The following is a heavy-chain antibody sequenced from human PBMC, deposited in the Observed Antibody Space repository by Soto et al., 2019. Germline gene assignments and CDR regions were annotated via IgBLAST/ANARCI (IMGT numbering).Heavy chain of an antibody. V-gene: IGHV3-30*18. CDR1: GFTFSSYG. J-gene: IGHJ4*02. D-gene: IGHD6-6*01. Sequence: GGSLRLSCAASGFTFSSYGMHWVRQAPGKGLEWVAVISYDGSNKYYADSVKGRFTISRDNSKNTLYLQMNSLRAEDTAVYYCAKDRLKEDRIMYYFDYWGQGTLVTVSS. CDR2: ISYDGSNK. CDR3: AKDRLKEDRIMYYFDY.